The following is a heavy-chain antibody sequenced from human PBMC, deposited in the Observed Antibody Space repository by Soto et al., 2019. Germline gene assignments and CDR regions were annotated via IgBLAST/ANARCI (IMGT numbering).Heavy chain of an antibody. CDR1: GFIFSAFG. CDR3: ARDRLTFYDSLTAWPYWFDP. J-gene: IGHJ5*02. D-gene: IGHD3-9*01. Sequence: GGSLRLSCAASGFIFSAFGIHWVRQAPGKGLEWVAFLSHDGSNKYYADSVRGRFTISRDNSTNTLYLQMNSLRAEDTAIYYCARDRLTFYDSLTAWPYWFDPWGHGTLVTVSS. CDR2: LSHDGSNK. V-gene: IGHV3-30*03.